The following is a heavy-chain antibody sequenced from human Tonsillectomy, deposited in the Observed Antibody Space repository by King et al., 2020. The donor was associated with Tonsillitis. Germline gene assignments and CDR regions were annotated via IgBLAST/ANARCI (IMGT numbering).Heavy chain of an antibody. CDR1: GFTFSTYS. V-gene: IGHV3-48*04. CDR3: GRVKRSVAGEPDGDFDL. Sequence: VQLVESGGGLVQPGGSLRLSCAASGFTFSTYSMNWVRQAPGKGLKWVSYISSSSSTIYYADSVKGRFTISRDNAKNSLYLQMNSLRAEDTAVYYCGRVKRSVAGEPDGDFDLWGRGTLVTVAS. J-gene: IGHJ2*01. CDR2: ISSSSSTI. D-gene: IGHD6-19*01.